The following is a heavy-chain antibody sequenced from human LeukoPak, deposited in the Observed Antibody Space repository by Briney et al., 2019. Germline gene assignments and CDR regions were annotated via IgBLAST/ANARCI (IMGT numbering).Heavy chain of an antibody. Sequence: SETLSLTCTVSGGSISSYYWSWIRQPPGKGLEWIGYIYYSGSTNYNPSLKSRVTISVGTSKNQFSLKLSSVTAADTAVYYCARGGYSGYDDYWGQGTLVTVSS. CDR2: IYYSGST. CDR3: ARGGYSGYDDY. J-gene: IGHJ4*02. CDR1: GGSISSYY. D-gene: IGHD5-12*01. V-gene: IGHV4-59*13.